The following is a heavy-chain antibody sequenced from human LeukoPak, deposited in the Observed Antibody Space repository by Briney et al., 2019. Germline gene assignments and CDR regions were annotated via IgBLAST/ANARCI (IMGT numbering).Heavy chain of an antibody. CDR1: GGSISSGSYY. J-gene: IGHJ6*03. D-gene: IGHD4-23*01. CDR2: IYTSGST. V-gene: IGHV4-61*02. Sequence: PSETLSLTCTVSGGSISSGSYYWSWIRQPAGKGLEWIGRIYTSGSTNYNPSLKSRVTISVDTSKNQFSLKLSSVTAADTAVYYCASGGYGGNSGYYYYYMDVWGKGTTVTISS. CDR3: ASGGYGGNSGYYYYYMDV.